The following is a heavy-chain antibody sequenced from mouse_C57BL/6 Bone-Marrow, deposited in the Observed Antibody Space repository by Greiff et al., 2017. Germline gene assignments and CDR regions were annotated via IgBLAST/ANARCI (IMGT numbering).Heavy chain of an antibody. V-gene: IGHV5-6*01. CDR1: GFTFSSYG. D-gene: IGHD2-4*01. J-gene: IGHJ3*01. CDR3: ARHGIYYDYDVEFAY. CDR2: ISSGGSYT. Sequence: EVQGVESGGDLVKPGGSLKLSCAASGFTFSSYGMSWVRQTPDKRLEWVATISSGGSYTYYPDSVKGRFTISRDNAKNTLYLQMSSLKSEDTAMYYCARHGIYYDYDVEFAYGGQGTLVTVSA.